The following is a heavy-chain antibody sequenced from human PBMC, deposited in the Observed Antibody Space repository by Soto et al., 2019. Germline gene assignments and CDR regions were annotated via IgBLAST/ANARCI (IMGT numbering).Heavy chain of an antibody. D-gene: IGHD5-12*01. V-gene: IGHV4-59*08. CDR3: ARRGLRGGYSGYDDNYYYYYYYMDV. CDR1: GGSISSYY. Sequence: PSETLSLTCTVSGGSISSYYWSWIRQPPGKGLEWIGYIYYSGSTNYNPSLKSRVTISVDTSKNQFSLKLSSVTAADTAVYYCARRGLRGGYSGYDDNYYYYYYYMDVWGKGTTVTVSS. CDR2: IYYSGST. J-gene: IGHJ6*03.